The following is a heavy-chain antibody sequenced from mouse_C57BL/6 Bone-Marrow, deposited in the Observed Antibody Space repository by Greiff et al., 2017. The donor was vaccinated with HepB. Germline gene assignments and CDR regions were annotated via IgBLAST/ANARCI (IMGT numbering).Heavy chain of an antibody. D-gene: IGHD2-3*01. CDR3: ARDRDGYYVNYAMDY. Sequence: EVKLMESGGGLVKPGGSLKLSCAASGFTFSSYAMSWVRQTPEKRLEWVATISDGGSYTYYPDNVKGRFTISRDNAKNNLYLQMSHLKSEDTAMYYCARDRDGYYVNYAMDYWGQGTSVTVSS. J-gene: IGHJ4*01. V-gene: IGHV5-4*01. CDR1: GFTFSSYA. CDR2: ISDGGSYT.